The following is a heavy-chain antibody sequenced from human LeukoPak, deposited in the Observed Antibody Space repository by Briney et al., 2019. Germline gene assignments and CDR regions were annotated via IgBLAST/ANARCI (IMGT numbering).Heavy chain of an antibody. CDR3: ARGLGGIYCSSTSCYTEDAFDI. D-gene: IGHD2-2*02. CDR1: GGSLSSGDYY. J-gene: IGHJ3*02. CDR2: IYYSGIT. Sequence: SETLSLTCTVSGGSLSSGDYYWSWIRQPPGKGLEWIGYIYYSGITYYNLSLRSRFTISVDTSKNQFSLKLSSVTAADTAVYYCARGLGGIYCSSTSCYTEDAFDIWGQGTWVIVSS. V-gene: IGHV4-30-4*02.